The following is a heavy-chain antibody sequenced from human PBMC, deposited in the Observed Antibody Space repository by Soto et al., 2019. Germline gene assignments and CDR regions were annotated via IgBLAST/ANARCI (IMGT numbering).Heavy chain of an antibody. J-gene: IGHJ4*02. CDR2: ISYDGSNK. D-gene: IGHD5-18*01. CDR3: ARGDGHTYGTFFDY. Sequence: QVQLVESGGGVVQPGRSLRLSCAVSGSTISSYAMHWVRQAPGKGLEWVAFISYDGSNKYYADSVTGRFTISRDNSKNTVYLQMTSLRAEDTAVYYCARGDGHTYGTFFDYWGQGTLVTVSS. CDR1: GSTISSYA. V-gene: IGHV3-30-3*01.